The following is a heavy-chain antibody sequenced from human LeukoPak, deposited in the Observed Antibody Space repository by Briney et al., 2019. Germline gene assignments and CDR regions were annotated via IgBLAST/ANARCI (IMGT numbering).Heavy chain of an antibody. CDR3: ARELDSGSY. V-gene: IGHV3-30-3*01. CDR2: ISYDGSNK. J-gene: IGHJ4*02. CDR1: GFTFSSYA. D-gene: IGHD1-26*01. Sequence: GRSLRLSCAASGFTFSSYAMHWVRQAPGKGLEWVAVISYDGSNKYYADSVKGRFTISRDNSENTLYLQMNSLRAEDTAVYYCARELDSGSYWGQGTLVTVSS.